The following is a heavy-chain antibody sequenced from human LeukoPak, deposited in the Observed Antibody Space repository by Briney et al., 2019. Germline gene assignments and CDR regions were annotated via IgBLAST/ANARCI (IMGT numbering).Heavy chain of an antibody. J-gene: IGHJ6*04. CDR3: AKPYLHSMVRGYYYYGMDV. CDR1: GFTFSSYC. D-gene: IGHD3-10*01. V-gene: IGHV3-30*18. Sequence: GRSLRLSCAAAGFTFSSYCMHWVRQPPGKGLEWVAVISYDGSNKYYADSVKGRFTIYRDNSKNTLYLQMNSLRAEDTAVYYCAKPYLHSMVRGYYYYGMDVWGKGTTVTVSS. CDR2: ISYDGSNK.